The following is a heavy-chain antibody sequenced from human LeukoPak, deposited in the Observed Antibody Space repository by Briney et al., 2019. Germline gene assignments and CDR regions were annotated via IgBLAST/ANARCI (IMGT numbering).Heavy chain of an antibody. J-gene: IGHJ4*02. CDR3: ARKNGLDY. CDR2: ISSSSTYI. CDR1: GFTFSSYS. Sequence: GGSLRLSCVVSGFTFSSYSMNWVRQAPGKGLEWVSSISSSSTYIYYADSVKGRFTISRDNAKNSLYLQMNSLRAEDTAVYYCARKNGLDYWGQGTLVTVSS. V-gene: IGHV3-21*01.